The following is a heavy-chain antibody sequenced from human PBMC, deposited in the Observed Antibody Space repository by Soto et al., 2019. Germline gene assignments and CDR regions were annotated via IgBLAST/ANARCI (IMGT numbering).Heavy chain of an antibody. CDR1: GYTLNGVA. Sequence: QVQLVQSGAEVKKPGASVKVSCKVSGYTLNGVAMRWVRQAPGKGLEWLGGFDPDAAETIYAQHFQGRVTMTEDTSTDTVYMELSSLRSEDTALYFCTTYHGDYDFDHWGQGTLVTVSS. CDR2: FDPDAAET. V-gene: IGHV1-24*01. D-gene: IGHD4-17*01. CDR3: TTYHGDYDFDH. J-gene: IGHJ5*02.